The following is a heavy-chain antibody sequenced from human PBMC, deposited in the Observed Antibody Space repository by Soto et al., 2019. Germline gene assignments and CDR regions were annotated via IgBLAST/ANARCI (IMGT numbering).Heavy chain of an antibody. Sequence: EVQLLESGGGLVQPGGSLRLSCAASGFTFRSYAMSWVRKPPGKGLEWVSAISGSGVSTYYADSVKGRFTISGDNSKNTQYLQMNSLRAEDKAVYCCAKCFRRSGRAGHGDYWGQGTRVTVSS. J-gene: IGHJ4*02. CDR3: AKCFRRSGRAGHGDY. CDR2: ISGSGVST. CDR1: GFTFRSYA. V-gene: IGHV3-23*01. D-gene: IGHD6-19*01.